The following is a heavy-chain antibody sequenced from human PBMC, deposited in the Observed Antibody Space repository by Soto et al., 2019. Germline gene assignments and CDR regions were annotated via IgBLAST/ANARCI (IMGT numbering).Heavy chain of an antibody. CDR1: GFTFSNYW. Sequence: PGGSLRLSCAASGFTFSNYWMSYVRQAPGKGLEWVANINEDGSEKHYVDSVKGRFTISRDNTKNSLYLQMNYLRVEDTAVYYCARNRQTYLWGQGALVTVSS. CDR3: ARNRQTYL. CDR2: INEDGSEK. J-gene: IGHJ4*02. V-gene: IGHV3-7*01.